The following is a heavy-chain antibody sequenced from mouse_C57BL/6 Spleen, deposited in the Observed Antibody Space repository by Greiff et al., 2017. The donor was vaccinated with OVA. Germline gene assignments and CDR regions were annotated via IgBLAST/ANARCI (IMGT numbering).Heavy chain of an antibody. J-gene: IGHJ4*01. V-gene: IGHV1-85*01. CDR1: GYTFTSYD. Sequence: VQLQQSGPELVKPGASVKLSCKASGYTFTSYDINWVKQRPGQGLEWIGWIYPRDGSTKYNAKFKGKATLTVDTSSSTAYMELHSLTSEDSAVYFCARGGGNWEDYYARDYWSEGTSVTVSS. D-gene: IGHD4-1*01. CDR3: ARGGGNWEDYYARDY. CDR2: IYPRDGST.